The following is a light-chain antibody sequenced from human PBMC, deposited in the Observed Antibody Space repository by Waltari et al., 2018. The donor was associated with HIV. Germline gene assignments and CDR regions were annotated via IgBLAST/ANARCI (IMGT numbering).Light chain of an antibody. CDR1: QSVSSSY. CDR2: GAS. CDR3: QHYGTSPPSYT. V-gene: IGKV3-20*01. Sequence: IVLTQSPGTLSLSPGERATLSCRASQSVSSSYLAWYQQKLGQAPRLLIFGASSRATGIPDRFSGSGSGTDFTLTISRLEPEDFAAYLCQHYGTSPPSYTFGQGTKLQIK. J-gene: IGKJ2*01.